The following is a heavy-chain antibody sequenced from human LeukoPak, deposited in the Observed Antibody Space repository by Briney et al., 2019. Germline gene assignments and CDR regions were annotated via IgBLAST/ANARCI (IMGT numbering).Heavy chain of an antibody. J-gene: IGHJ5*02. Sequence: EASVKVSCKASGYTFTSYGISWVRQAPGKGLEWMAGFDPEDGETIYAQKFQGRVTLTEDTSTDTAYMELSSLRSEDTAVYYCATGRRYISSWYAVAYWFDPWGQGTLVTVSS. D-gene: IGHD6-13*01. CDR2: FDPEDGET. CDR1: GYTFTSYG. V-gene: IGHV1-24*01. CDR3: ATGRRYISSWYAVAYWFDP.